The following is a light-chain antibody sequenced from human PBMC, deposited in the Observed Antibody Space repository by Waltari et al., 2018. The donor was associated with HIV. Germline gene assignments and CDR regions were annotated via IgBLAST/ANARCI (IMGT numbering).Light chain of an antibody. CDR1: ALPKHY. CDR2: QDS. CDR3: QSADSSYTYPGVV. V-gene: IGLV3-25*03. Sequence: SYELTQPPSVSVSPGQTARITCSGDALPKHYAYWYQQKPGQAPVLVIYQDSERPSGIPERFSGSSSGTTVTLTISGVQAEDEADYYCQSADSSYTYPGVVFGGGTKLTVL. J-gene: IGLJ2*01.